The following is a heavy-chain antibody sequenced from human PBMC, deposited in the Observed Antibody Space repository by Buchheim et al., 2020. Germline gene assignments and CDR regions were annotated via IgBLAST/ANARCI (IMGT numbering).Heavy chain of an antibody. Sequence: QVQLVESGGGVVQPGRSLRLSCAASGFTFSSYGMHWVRQAPGKGLEWVAVISYDGSNKYYADSVKGRFTISRDNSKNTLYLQMNSLRAEDTAVYYCAKDSGYSPTWGQGTL. V-gene: IGHV3-30*18. CDR2: ISYDGSNK. CDR1: GFTFSSYG. J-gene: IGHJ5*02. D-gene: IGHD5-18*01. CDR3: AKDSGYSPT.